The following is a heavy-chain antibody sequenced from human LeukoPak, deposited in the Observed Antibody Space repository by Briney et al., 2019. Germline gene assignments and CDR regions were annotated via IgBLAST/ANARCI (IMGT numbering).Heavy chain of an antibody. V-gene: IGHV4-34*01. D-gene: IGHD4-23*01. J-gene: IGHJ4*02. Sequence: SETLSLTCAVYGGSFNDYYWSWIRQPPGKGLEWIGEINHSGSTNYNPSLKSRVTISVDTSKNQFSLKLSSVTAADTAVYYCARGLRNTTVVTPFDYWGQGTLVTVSS. CDR1: GGSFNDYY. CDR3: ARGLRNTTVVTPFDY. CDR2: INHSGST.